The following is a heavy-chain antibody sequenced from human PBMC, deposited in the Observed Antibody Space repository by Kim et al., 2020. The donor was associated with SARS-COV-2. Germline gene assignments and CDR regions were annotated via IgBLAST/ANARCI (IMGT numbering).Heavy chain of an antibody. J-gene: IGHJ4*02. V-gene: IGHV3-74*01. CDR3: ASRRYTGTYYYFDY. Sequence: YAESVKGRFTIARDNAKSRLYLQRTSLRAEDTAVYYCASRRYTGTYYYFDYWGQGTLVTVSS. D-gene: IGHD1-26*01.